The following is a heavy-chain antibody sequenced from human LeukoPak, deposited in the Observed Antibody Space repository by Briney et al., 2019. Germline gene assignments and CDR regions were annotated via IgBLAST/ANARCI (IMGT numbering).Heavy chain of an antibody. Sequence: GGSLRLSCAASGFTFSSYWMSWVRQAPGKGLEWVANIKQDGSGKYYVDSVKGRFTISRDNAKNSLYLQMNSLRAEDTAVYYCARYGGDSYYYYYMDVWGKGTTVTVSS. J-gene: IGHJ6*03. D-gene: IGHD2-21*02. CDR3: ARYGGDSYYYYYMDV. CDR2: IKQDGSGK. V-gene: IGHV3-7*01. CDR1: GFTFSSYW.